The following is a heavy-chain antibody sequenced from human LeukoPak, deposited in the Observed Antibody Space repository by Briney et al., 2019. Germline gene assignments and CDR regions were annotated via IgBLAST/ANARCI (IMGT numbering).Heavy chain of an antibody. D-gene: IGHD3-16*01. CDR3: ARHSDVVGAI. V-gene: IGHV5-51*01. Sequence: GESLKISCEASGYTFTHQWIGWVRQMPGRGLEWVGIIYPRASDTIYSPSFQGHVTISADTSINTAYLEWSSLEASDTAMYYCARHSDVVGAIWGQGTQVTVSS. CDR2: IYPRASDT. J-gene: IGHJ4*02. CDR1: GYTFTHQW.